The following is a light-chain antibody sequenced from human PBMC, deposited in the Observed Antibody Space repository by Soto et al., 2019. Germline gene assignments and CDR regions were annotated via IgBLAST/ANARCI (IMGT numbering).Light chain of an antibody. CDR2: AAS. Sequence: QLTQSPSSLSASVGDRVTITCRASQGLSNNFVWYQQQPGKAPKLLIYAASSLQSGVPSRFSGSGSGTDFTLTISMLQPEDFAIYYCQQSYSPPPVTFGQGTRLEIK. CDR1: QGLSNN. J-gene: IGKJ5*01. V-gene: IGKV1-39*01. CDR3: QQSYSPPPVT.